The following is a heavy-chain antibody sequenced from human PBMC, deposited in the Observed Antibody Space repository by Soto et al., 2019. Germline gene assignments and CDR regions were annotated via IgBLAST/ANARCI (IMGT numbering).Heavy chain of an antibody. Sequence: GASVKVSCKASGYTFTGYYMHWVRQAPGQGLEWMGWINPNSGGTNYAQKFQGWVTMTRDTSISTAYMELSRLRSDDTAVYYCAREGDSSVWMYYYYGMDVWGQGTTVTVSS. V-gene: IGHV1-2*04. D-gene: IGHD6-19*01. CDR2: INPNSGGT. J-gene: IGHJ6*02. CDR1: GYTFTGYY. CDR3: AREGDSSVWMYYYYGMDV.